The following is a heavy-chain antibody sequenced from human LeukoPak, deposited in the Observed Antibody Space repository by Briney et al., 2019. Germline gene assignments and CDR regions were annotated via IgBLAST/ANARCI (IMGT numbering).Heavy chain of an antibody. CDR3: ARGGGYSYGYSWFDP. D-gene: IGHD5-18*01. V-gene: IGHV1-2*02. CDR1: GYTFTGYY. J-gene: IGHJ5*02. Sequence: ASEKVSCKASGYTFTGYYMLWVPEAPGQGLECMGWINPNSGGTNYAQKFQGRVTMTGDTSISTAYMELSRLRSDATAVYYCARGGGYSYGYSWFDPWGQGTLVTVSS. CDR2: INPNSGGT.